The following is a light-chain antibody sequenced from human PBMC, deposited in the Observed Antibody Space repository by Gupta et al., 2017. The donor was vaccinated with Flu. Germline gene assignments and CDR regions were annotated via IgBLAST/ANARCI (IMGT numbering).Light chain of an antibody. CDR2: KVS. V-gene: IGKV2-30*01. CDR1: QSLVDSDGNTY. J-gene: IGKJ2*01. Sequence: PVTLGQPASISCRSSQSLVDSDGNTYLSWFQQRPGQSPRRLIYKVSNRDSGVPDRFSGSGSGTDFTLKINRVEAEDVGVYYCMQGTHLYTFGQGTKLEIK. CDR3: MQGTHLYT.